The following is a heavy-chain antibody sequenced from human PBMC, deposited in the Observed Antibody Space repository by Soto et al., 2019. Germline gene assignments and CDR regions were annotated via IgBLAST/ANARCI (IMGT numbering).Heavy chain of an antibody. D-gene: IGHD2-21*01. CDR1: GFKFIDYY. V-gene: IGHV1-69-2*01. CDR3: ATTTAVIVAQGPMDV. J-gene: IGHJ6*02. CDR2: VDPEDGET. Sequence: EVQLVQSGAEVKKPGATVKISCKVSGFKFIDYYLYWVQQAPGKALEWMGRVDPEDGETVYSEKFQGRLTITADTSRDLAHMELSGLRSEDPAVYFCATTTAVIVAQGPMDVWGQGTTVIVSS.